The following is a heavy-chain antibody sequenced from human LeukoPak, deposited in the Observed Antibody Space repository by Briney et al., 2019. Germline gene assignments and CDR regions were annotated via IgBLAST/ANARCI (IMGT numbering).Heavy chain of an antibody. Sequence: SETLSLTRTVSVDSFTRSTYYWAWIRHTPRKGLEWIATMYHRGSKYYNPSLQIRVTMSIDSNRFSLKLRSATATDSGVYYCARLPGLYSSNFDKWGRGAQVIVSS. J-gene: IGHJ4*02. D-gene: IGHD2-21*01. CDR1: VDSFTRSTYY. CDR3: ARLPGLYSSNFDK. V-gene: IGHV4-39*02. CDR2: MYHRGSK.